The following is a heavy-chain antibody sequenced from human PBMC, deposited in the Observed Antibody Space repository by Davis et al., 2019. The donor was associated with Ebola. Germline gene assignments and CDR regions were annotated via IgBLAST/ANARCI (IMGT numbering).Heavy chain of an antibody. V-gene: IGHV4-39*01. CDR3: ASFTFGRGGY. D-gene: IGHD3-16*01. Sequence: SETLSLTCTVSGGSIINDHYYWGWIRQPPGKGLEWIGSIYYSGSTYSNPSLKSRVTISVATSKNQFSLKLSSVTAADTAVYYCASFTFGRGGYWGQGTLVNVSS. CDR2: IYYSGST. J-gene: IGHJ4*02. CDR1: GGSIINDHYY.